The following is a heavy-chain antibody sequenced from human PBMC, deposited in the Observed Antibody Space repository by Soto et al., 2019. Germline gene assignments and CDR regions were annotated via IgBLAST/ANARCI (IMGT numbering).Heavy chain of an antibody. V-gene: IGHV3-23*01. Sequence: EVHLLESGGGLVQPGGSVRLSCAASGFTFSNYAMSWVRQAPGKGLEWVSAISGGGDRTYYADSVKGRFTISRDNSKNTLYLQMNSLRAEDTAVYSCAKDPSNLVVVNGWCDPWGQGTLVTVSS. CDR1: GFTFSNYA. J-gene: IGHJ5*02. CDR3: AKDPSNLVVVNGWCDP. D-gene: IGHD2-21*01. CDR2: ISGGGDRT.